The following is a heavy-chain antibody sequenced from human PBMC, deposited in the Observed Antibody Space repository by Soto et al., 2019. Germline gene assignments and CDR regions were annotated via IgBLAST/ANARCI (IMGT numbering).Heavy chain of an antibody. CDR3: ARDSPPIAS. D-gene: IGHD3-3*02. Sequence: QVQLVQSGAEVKKPGAAVKVSCKASGYTFTTYAISWVRQAPGQGLEWMGWISAYNGNTNYAQKLQGRVTMTTNTTPSTADMELRSLRSDDTAVYYCARDSPPIASWGQGTLVTVSS. CDR1: GYTFTTYA. CDR2: ISAYNGNT. J-gene: IGHJ5*02. V-gene: IGHV1-18*01.